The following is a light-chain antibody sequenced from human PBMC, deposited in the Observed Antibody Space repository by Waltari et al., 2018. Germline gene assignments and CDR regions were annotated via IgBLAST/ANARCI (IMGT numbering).Light chain of an antibody. J-gene: IGKJ3*01. Sequence: DIVMTQSPDSLAVSLVETATLHCKSSPSVLYSSNNKNYLAWYQQKPGQPPKLLIYWASTRESGVPDRFSGSGSGTDFTLTISSLQAEDVAVYYCQQYYSTPFTFGPGTKVDIK. CDR2: WAS. CDR3: QQYYSTPFT. CDR1: PSVLYSSNNKNY. V-gene: IGKV4-1*01.